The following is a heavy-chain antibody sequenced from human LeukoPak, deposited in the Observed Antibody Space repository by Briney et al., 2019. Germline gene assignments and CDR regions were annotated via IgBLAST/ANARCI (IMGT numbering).Heavy chain of an antibody. CDR3: ARVDLGSGSYRSNWYFDL. D-gene: IGHD1-26*01. J-gene: IGHJ2*01. V-gene: IGHV4-59*12. Sequence: SETLSLTCTVSGGSISSYYWSWIRQSPGKGLECIGYIYYTGSTNYNPSLKSRVTISVDTSKNQFSLKLSSVTAADTAVYYCARVDLGSGSYRSNWYFDLWGRGTLVTVSS. CDR2: IYYTGST. CDR1: GGSISSYY.